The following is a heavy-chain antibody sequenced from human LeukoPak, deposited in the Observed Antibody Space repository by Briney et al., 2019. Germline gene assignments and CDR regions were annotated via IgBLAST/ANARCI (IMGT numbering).Heavy chain of an antibody. CDR1: GGSISSYY. D-gene: IGHD6-19*01. CDR2: IYTSGST. CDR3: ARTVAGTALSAFDI. V-gene: IGHV4-4*07. Sequence: SETLSLTCTVSGGSISSYYWSWIRQPAGKGLEWIGRIYTSGSTNYNPSLKSRVTMSVDMSKNQFSLKLSSVTAADTAVYYCARTVAGTALSAFDIWGQGTMVTVSS. J-gene: IGHJ3*02.